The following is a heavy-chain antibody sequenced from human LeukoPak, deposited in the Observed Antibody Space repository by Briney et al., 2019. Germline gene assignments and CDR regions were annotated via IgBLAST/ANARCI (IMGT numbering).Heavy chain of an antibody. Sequence: PSETLSLTCTVSGGSISSYYWSWIRQPPGKGLEWIGYIYYIGSTNYNPSLKSRVTISVATSKTQFSLKMSSVTAADTAVYYCARLGQYYYYGMDVWGQGTTVTVSS. J-gene: IGHJ6*02. CDR2: IYYIGST. CDR3: ARLGQYYYYGMDV. V-gene: IGHV4-59*08. CDR1: GGSISSYY.